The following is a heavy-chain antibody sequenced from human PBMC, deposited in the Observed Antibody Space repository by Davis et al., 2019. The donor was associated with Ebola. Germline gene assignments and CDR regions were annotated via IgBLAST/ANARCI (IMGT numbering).Heavy chain of an antibody. CDR3: ARDMSMTTANSFDY. D-gene: IGHD4-11*01. Sequence: MPSETLSLTCAVYGGSFSGYYWSWIRQPPGKGLEWIGEINHSGITYYNPSLKSRVTISVDTSKNQFSLKLRSVTAADTAVYYCARDMSMTTANSFDYWGQGTLVTVSS. J-gene: IGHJ4*02. CDR2: INHSGIT. V-gene: IGHV4-34*01. CDR1: GGSFSGYY.